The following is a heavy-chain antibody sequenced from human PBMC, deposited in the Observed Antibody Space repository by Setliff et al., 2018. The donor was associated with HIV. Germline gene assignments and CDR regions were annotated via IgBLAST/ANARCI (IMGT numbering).Heavy chain of an antibody. CDR2: IGPVGTST. CDR1: GFTFSSYA. V-gene: IGHV3-23*01. CDR3: AKVSIGRLYTFDY. J-gene: IGHJ4*02. Sequence: GGSLRLSCAASGFTFSSYAMSWVRQAPGKGLEWVSAIGPVGTSTYYADSVKGRFTISRDNSKNTLFLQMNSLRAEDTAIYYCAKVSIGRLYTFDYWGQGTLVTVSS. D-gene: IGHD3-3*01.